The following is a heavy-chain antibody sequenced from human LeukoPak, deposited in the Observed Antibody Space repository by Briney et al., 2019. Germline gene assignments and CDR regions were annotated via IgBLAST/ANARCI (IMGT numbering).Heavy chain of an antibody. CDR2: LNNDGSST. V-gene: IGHV3-74*01. D-gene: IGHD3-9*01. CDR3: ASSQSGYFVQ. Sequence: GGSLRLSCAASGFTFSNFYVHWVRQAPGKGLVWVSRLNNDGSSTNYADSVKGRFTISRDNAKNTLYLQMNSLRAEDTAVYFCASSQSGYFVQWGQGTLVTVSS. J-gene: IGHJ4*02. CDR1: GFTFSNFY.